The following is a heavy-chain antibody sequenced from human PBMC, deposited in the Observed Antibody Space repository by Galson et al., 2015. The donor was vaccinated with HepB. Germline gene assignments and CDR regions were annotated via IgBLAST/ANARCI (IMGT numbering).Heavy chain of an antibody. J-gene: IGHJ6*02. D-gene: IGHD1-26*01. CDR2: ISYDGSNK. Sequence: SLRLSCAASGFTFSSYAMHWVRQAPGKGLEWVAVISYDGSNKYYADSVKGRFTISRDNSKNTLYLQMNSLRAEDTAVHYCARDDLMYSGSYWPFYYYYGMDVWGQGTTVTVSS. CDR3: ARDDLMYSGSYWPFYYYYGMDV. V-gene: IGHV3-30-3*01. CDR1: GFTFSSYA.